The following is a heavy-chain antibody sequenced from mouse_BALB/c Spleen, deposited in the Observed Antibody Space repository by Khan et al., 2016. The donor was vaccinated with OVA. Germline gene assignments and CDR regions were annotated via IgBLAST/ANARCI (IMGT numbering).Heavy chain of an antibody. CDR2: IRYDGDS. V-gene: IGHV3-6*02. D-gene: IGHD3-1*01. CDR1: DYSITSGYF. CDR3: ARGGSSGPAWFAY. J-gene: IGHJ3*01. Sequence: VQLKESGPGLVKPSQSLSLTCSVTDYSITSGYFWNWIRQFPGNNLEWLGYIRYDGDSNYNPSLKNRISITRDTSKNQFFLKLNSVPPEDTATXYWARGGSSGPAWFAYWGQGTLVTVSA.